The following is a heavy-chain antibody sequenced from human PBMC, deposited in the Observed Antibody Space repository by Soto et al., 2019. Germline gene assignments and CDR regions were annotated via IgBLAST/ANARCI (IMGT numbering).Heavy chain of an antibody. CDR3: ANMMAARTG. J-gene: IGHJ4*02. Sequence: EVQVLESGGGLVQPGASLRLSCASSGFTLSSYAMSWVRQAPGKGLEWVSAISGSGGSTYYADSVKGRFTISRDNSKNTLYLQMNSLRAEDTAVYYCANMMAARTGWGQGTLVTVSS. D-gene: IGHD1-1*01. CDR1: GFTLSSYA. CDR2: ISGSGGST. V-gene: IGHV3-23*01.